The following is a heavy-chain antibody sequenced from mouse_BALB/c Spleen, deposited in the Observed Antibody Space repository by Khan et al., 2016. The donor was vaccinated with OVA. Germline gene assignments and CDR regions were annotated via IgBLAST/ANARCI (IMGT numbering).Heavy chain of an antibody. V-gene: IGHV1-4*01. CDR3: VRDGAYHRNDGWFAY. D-gene: IGHD2-14*01. CDR2: INPSNGYT. CDR1: GYTFTSYT. Sequence: QVQLQQSGAELARPGASVKMSCKASGYTFTSYTIHWIKKRLGQGLEWIGYINPSNGYTNYNQQFKDKATLTTDKSSTTAYLQLSSLTSDDSAVYNGVRDGAYHRNDGWFAYWGQGTLVTVSA. J-gene: IGHJ3*01.